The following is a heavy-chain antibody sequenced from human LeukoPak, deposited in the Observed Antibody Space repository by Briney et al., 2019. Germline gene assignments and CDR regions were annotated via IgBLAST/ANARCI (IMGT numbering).Heavy chain of an antibody. Sequence: PGGSLRLSCAASGFTFSSYSTNWVRQAPGKGLEWVSSISSSSSYIYYADSVKGRLTISRDNAKNSLYLQMNSLRAEDTAVYYCARDERRYCSGGSCLLDYWGQGTLVTVSS. CDR2: ISSSSSYI. V-gene: IGHV3-21*01. D-gene: IGHD2-15*01. CDR1: GFTFSSYS. J-gene: IGHJ4*02. CDR3: ARDERRYCSGGSCLLDY.